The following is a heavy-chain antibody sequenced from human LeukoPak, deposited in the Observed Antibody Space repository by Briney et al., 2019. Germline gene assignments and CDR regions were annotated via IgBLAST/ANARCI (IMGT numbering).Heavy chain of an antibody. J-gene: IGHJ4*02. V-gene: IGHV6-1*01. CDR3: ARDAPSSSSEVNYFDY. CDR1: GDSVSSNSAA. Sequence: SQTLSLTCAISGDSVSSNSAAWNWIRQSPSRGLEWLGRTYYRSKWYNDYAVSVKSRITINPDTSKNQLSLQLNPVTPEDTAVYYCARDAPSSSSEVNYFDYWGQGTLVTVSS. D-gene: IGHD6-6*01. CDR2: TYYRSKWYN.